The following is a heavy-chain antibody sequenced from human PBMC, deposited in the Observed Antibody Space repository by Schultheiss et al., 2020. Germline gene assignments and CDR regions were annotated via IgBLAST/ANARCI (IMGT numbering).Heavy chain of an antibody. CDR2: IYYSGST. Sequence: SEPLSLTCTVSGGSISSGGYYWSWIRQHPGKGLEWIVYIYYSGSTYYNPSLKSRVTISVDTSKNQFSLKLSSVTAADTAVYYCARAYYYGSGGIDYWGQGTLVTVSS. D-gene: IGHD3-10*01. CDR3: ARAYYYGSGGIDY. V-gene: IGHV4-31*03. J-gene: IGHJ4*02. CDR1: GGSISSGGYY.